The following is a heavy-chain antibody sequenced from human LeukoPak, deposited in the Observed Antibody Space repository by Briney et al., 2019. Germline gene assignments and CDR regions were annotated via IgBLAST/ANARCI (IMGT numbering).Heavy chain of an antibody. V-gene: IGHV1-24*01. CDR3: ATVATTPYYFDY. CDR2: FDPEDGET. CDR1: GYTLTELS. D-gene: IGHD5-12*01. J-gene: IGHJ4*02. Sequence: ASVKVSCKVSGYTLTELSMHWVRQAPGKGLEWMGGFDPEDGETIYAQKFRGRVTMTEDTSTDTAYMELSSLRSEDTAVYYCATVATTPYYFDYWGQGTLVTVSS.